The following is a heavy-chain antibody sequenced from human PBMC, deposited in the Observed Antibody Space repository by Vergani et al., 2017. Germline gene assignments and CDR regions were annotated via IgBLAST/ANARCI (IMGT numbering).Heavy chain of an antibody. V-gene: IGHV4-39*01. D-gene: IGHD3-22*01. CDR1: GGSISSSSYY. CDR3: ARGGYYDSGAFDI. CDR2: IYYSGST. Sequence: QLQLQESGPGLVKPSETLSLTCTVSGGSISSSSYYWGWIRQPPGKGLEWIGSIYYSGSTYYNPSLKSRVTISVDTSKNQFSLKLSSVTAADTAVYYCARGGYYDSGAFDIWGQGTMVTVSS. J-gene: IGHJ3*02.